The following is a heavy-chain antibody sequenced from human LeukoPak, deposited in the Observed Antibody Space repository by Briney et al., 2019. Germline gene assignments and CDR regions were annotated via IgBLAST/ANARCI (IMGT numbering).Heavy chain of an antibody. D-gene: IGHD5-18*01. CDR1: GFTFSSYG. CDR3: AKPRQNSYGYYFDY. Sequence: GRSLRLSCAASGFTFSSYGMHWVRQAPGKGLEWVAVIWYDGSNKYYADSVKGRFTISRDNSKNTLYLQKNSLRADDTAVYYCAKPRQNSYGYYFDYWGQGTLVTVSS. J-gene: IGHJ4*02. V-gene: IGHV3-33*06. CDR2: IWYDGSNK.